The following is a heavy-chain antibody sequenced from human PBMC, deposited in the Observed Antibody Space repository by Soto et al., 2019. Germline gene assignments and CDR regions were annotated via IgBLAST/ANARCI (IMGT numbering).Heavy chain of an antibody. Sequence: QVQLVESGGGVVQPGRSLRLSCAASGFTFSSYGMHWVRQAPGKGLEWVAVIWYDGSNKYYADSVKGRFTISRDNSKNTLYLQMNRLRAEDTAVYYCASSSPLVELGPYYYYGMDVWGQGTTVTVSS. D-gene: IGHD1-7*01. V-gene: IGHV3-33*01. J-gene: IGHJ6*02. CDR2: IWYDGSNK. CDR1: GFTFSSYG. CDR3: ASSSPLVELGPYYYYGMDV.